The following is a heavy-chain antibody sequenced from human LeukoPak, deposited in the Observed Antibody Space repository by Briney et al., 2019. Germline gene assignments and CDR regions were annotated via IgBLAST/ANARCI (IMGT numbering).Heavy chain of an antibody. CDR2: INPSGGST. CDR3: ARVRTYYYDSSVQEFDY. V-gene: IGHV1-46*01. J-gene: IGHJ4*02. Sequence: ASVKVSCKASGYTFTSYYMHWVRQAPGQGLEWMGIINPSGGSTSYAQKFQGRVTMTRDTSTSTVYMELSSLRSEDTAVYYCARVRTYYYDSSVQEFDYWGQGTLVTVSS. CDR1: GYTFTSYY. D-gene: IGHD3-22*01.